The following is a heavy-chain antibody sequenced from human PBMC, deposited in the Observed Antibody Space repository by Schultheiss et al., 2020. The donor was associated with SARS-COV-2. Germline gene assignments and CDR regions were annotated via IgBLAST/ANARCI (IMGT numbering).Heavy chain of an antibody. D-gene: IGHD3-22*01. CDR1: GFTFSSYW. V-gene: IGHV3-7*03. CDR3: ARPTYYYDSSSFGY. Sequence: GGSLRLSCAASGFTFSSYWMSWVRQAPGKGLEWVANIKQDGSEKYYVDSVKGRFTISRDNAKNSLYLQMNSLRAEDTAVYYCARPTYYYDSSSFGYWGQGTLVTVSS. J-gene: IGHJ4*02. CDR2: IKQDGSEK.